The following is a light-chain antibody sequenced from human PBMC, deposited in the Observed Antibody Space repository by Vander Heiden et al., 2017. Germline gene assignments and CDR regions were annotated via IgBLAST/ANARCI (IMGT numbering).Light chain of an antibody. CDR1: QSVSSN. CDR3: QQYNNWPALT. V-gene: IGKV3-15*01. J-gene: IGKJ4*01. Sequence: EIVMPQSPATLSVSPGESATLSCRASQSVSSNLAWYQQKPGQAPRLLLYGASTRATCIPARFSGSGSGTEFTLTLSSLQSEDFAVYYCQQYNNWPALTFGGGTKVEIK. CDR2: GAS.